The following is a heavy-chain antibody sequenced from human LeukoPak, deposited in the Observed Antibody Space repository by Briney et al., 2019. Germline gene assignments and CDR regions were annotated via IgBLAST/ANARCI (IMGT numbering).Heavy chain of an antibody. CDR2: IYTSGST. J-gene: IGHJ4*02. CDR3: ARTVAGYFDY. Sequence: SETLSLTCTVSGGSLSSYYGSWVRQPAGKGLEWIGRIYTSGSTNYNASLKSRVTISVDTSKKQLSVKLSSVTAADTAVYYCARTVAGYFDYWGQGTLVTVSS. V-gene: IGHV4-4*07. D-gene: IGHD6-19*01. CDR1: GGSLSSYY.